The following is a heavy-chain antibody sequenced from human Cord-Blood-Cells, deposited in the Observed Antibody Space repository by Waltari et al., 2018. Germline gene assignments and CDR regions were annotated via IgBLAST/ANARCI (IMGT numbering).Heavy chain of an antibody. CDR3: ARGPITMVRGVIPYY. CDR1: GGSFRGYY. D-gene: IGHD3-10*01. J-gene: IGHJ4*02. V-gene: IGHV4-34*01. Sequence: QVQLQQWGAGLLKPSETLSLTSAVYGGSFRGYYWSWIRQPPGKGLEWIGEINHSGSTNYNPSLKSRVTISVDTSKNQFSLKLSSVTAADTAVYYCARGPITMVRGVIPYYWGQGTLVTVSS. CDR2: INHSGST.